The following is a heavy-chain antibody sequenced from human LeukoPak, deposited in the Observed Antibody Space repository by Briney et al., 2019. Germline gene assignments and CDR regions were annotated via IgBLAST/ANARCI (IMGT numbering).Heavy chain of an antibody. Sequence: KSSETLSLTCTVSGGSISSSSYYWGWIRQPPGKGLEWIGSIYYSGSTYYNPSLKSRVTISVDTSKNQFSLHLSSVNAADTAVYYCARAPHFFDTSGSRYYFDSWGQGALVTVSS. CDR3: ARAPHFFDTSGSRYYFDS. CDR1: GGSISSSSYY. D-gene: IGHD3-22*01. J-gene: IGHJ4*02. CDR2: IYYSGST. V-gene: IGHV4-39*07.